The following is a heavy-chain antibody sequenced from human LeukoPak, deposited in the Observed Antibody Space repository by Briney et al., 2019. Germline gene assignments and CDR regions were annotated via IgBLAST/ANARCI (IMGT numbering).Heavy chain of an antibody. J-gene: IGHJ3*02. V-gene: IGHV3-74*01. CDR1: GFTFSSYW. Sequence: GGSLRLSCAASGFTFSSYWMHWVRQAPGKGLVWVSRINSDGSSTTYADSVKGRFIISRDNPKNTLYLQINSLRAEDTAAYYCTKDRGRYSNLLDAFDIWGQGTKVTVSS. CDR2: INSDGSST. CDR3: TKDRGRYSNLLDAFDI. D-gene: IGHD1-26*01.